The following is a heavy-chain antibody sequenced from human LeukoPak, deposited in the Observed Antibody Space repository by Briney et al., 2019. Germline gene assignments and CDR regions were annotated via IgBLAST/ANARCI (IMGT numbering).Heavy chain of an antibody. CDR2: IYTSGST. Sequence: SETLSLTCTVSGGSISSGSYYWSWIRQPAGKGLEWIGRIYTSGSTNYNPSLKSRVTISVDTSKNQFSLKLSSVTAADTAVYYCARLRGYSYDLDYWGQGTLVTVSS. J-gene: IGHJ4*02. CDR3: ARLRGYSYDLDY. V-gene: IGHV4-61*02. CDR1: GGSISSGSYY. D-gene: IGHD5-18*01.